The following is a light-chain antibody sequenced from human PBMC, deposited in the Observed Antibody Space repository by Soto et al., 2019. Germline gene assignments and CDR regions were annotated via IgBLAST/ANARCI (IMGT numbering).Light chain of an antibody. V-gene: IGKV3-20*01. J-gene: IGKJ4*01. CDR2: GAS. CDR3: QQYGSSPLT. Sequence: EIVLTQSPCTLSLSPGERATLSCRASQSVTSTYLAWYQQTPGQAPRLLIYGASNRATGIPERFTGSGSGTDFTLTISRLEPEDFAVYYCQQYGSSPLTFGGGTKVEIK. CDR1: QSVTSTY.